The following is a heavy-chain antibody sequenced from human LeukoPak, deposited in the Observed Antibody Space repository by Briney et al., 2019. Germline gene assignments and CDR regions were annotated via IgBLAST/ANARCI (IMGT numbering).Heavy chain of an antibody. CDR3: ARHVDSSGYWRD. J-gene: IGHJ4*02. V-gene: IGHV4-39*01. CDR2: IYYSGST. CDR1: GGSISSSSYY. D-gene: IGHD3-22*01. Sequence: PSETLSLTCTVSGGSISSSSYYWGWIRQPPGKGLEWIGSIYYSGSTYYNPSLKSRVTISVDTSKNQFSLKLSSVTAADTAVYYCARHVDSSGYWRDWGRGTLVTVSS.